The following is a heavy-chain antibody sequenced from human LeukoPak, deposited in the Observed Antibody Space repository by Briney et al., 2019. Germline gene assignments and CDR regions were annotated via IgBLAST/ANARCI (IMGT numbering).Heavy chain of an antibody. CDR1: GGSFSGYY. D-gene: IGHD7-27*01. CDR3: ARRRAWDYYMDV. V-gene: IGHV4-34*01. Sequence: SETLSLTCAVYGGSFSGYYWSWIRQPPGKGLEWIGEINHSGSTNYNPSLKSRVTISVDTSMNQFSLKPTSVTAADTAVYYCARRRAWDYYMDVWGKGTTVTVSS. J-gene: IGHJ6*03. CDR2: INHSGST.